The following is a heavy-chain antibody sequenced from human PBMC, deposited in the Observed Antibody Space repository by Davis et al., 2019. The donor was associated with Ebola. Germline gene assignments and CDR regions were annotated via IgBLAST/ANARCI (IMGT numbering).Heavy chain of an antibody. CDR3: ARGGMGYYDPYVPPFDH. V-gene: IGHV4-34*01. CDR2: INHSGST. Sequence: SEPLSLPFAVYGASFSGYYWSWIRQPPGKGLEWIGEINHSGSTNYNPSLKSRVTISVDTSKNQFSLKLSSVTAADTALYYCARGGMGYYDPYVPPFDHWGQGTHVTVSS. CDR1: GASFSGYY. J-gene: IGHJ4*02. D-gene: IGHD5-12*01.